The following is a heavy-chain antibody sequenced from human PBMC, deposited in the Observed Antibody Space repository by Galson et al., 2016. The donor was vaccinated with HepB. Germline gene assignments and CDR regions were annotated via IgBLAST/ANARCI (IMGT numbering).Heavy chain of an antibody. D-gene: IGHD4-11*01. CDR2: INYVGRT. V-gene: IGHV4-34*01. CDR3: AEAVTTVTPHNSNDLDV. J-gene: IGHJ6*02. Sequence: SETLSLTCAVSGASLRDYYWSWVRQPPGMGLQWIGEINYVGRTNYSPSLKSRVTISINMSKNQFYLNLGSVSAADTAVYYCAEAVTTVTPHNSNDLDVWGQGTTVIVS. CDR1: GASLRDYY.